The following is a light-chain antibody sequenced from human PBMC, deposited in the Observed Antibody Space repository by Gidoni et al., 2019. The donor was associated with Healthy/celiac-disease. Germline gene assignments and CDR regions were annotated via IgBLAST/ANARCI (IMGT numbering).Light chain of an antibody. CDR1: QSVSSN. CDR2: GAS. CDR3: QQYNNWPLT. V-gene: IGKV3-15*01. Sequence: EIVMMQSPSTLSVSPGERATLSRRASQSVSSNLAWYQQKPGQAPRLLIYGASNRATGIPARFSGSGSGTEFTLTISSLQSEDFAVYYCQQYNNWPLTFGGGTKVEIK. J-gene: IGKJ4*01.